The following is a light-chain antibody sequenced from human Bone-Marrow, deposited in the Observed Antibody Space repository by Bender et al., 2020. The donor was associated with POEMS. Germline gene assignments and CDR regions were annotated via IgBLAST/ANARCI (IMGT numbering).Light chain of an antibody. CDR2: QDT. CDR3: QEWDTYSVI. Sequence: SYEVTQPPSVSVSPGQTASITCSGDDLGDKYVAWYQQKPGQSPVLVIYQDTKRSSGIPERFSGSNSGNTATLTISGTQAMDEADYYCQEWDTYSVIFGGGTKLTVL. CDR1: DLGDKY. V-gene: IGLV3-1*01. J-gene: IGLJ2*01.